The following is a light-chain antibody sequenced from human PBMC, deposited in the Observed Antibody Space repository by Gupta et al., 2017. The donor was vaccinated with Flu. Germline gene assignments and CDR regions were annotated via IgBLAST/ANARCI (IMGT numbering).Light chain of an antibody. V-gene: IGKV3-15*01. J-gene: IGKJ2*03. CDR1: QSVRSN. Sequence: EIVMTQCPATLSVSPGERATLSCRASQSVRSNLAWYQQKPGQEPKLLIYGAPTRATGITARFSGSGVSTDVILTISSRLSEDFAVYYCQLYSNGHTGNSFGQGTKLEIK. CDR2: GAP. CDR3: QLYSNGHTGNS.